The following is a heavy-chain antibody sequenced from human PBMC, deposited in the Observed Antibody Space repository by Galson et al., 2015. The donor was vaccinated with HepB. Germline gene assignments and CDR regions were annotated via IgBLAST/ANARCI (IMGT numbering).Heavy chain of an antibody. Sequence: SLRLSCAASGFSFNDYNMIWVRQAPGKGLEWVSSIRSDSSNIYYADSVRGRFTISRDNAKKSLYLQMNSLRVEDTATYYCARDPPLGAPFDYWGQGTLVTVSS. CDR1: GFSFNDYN. CDR3: ARDPPLGAPFDY. D-gene: IGHD3-16*01. CDR2: IRSDSSNI. V-gene: IGHV3-21*01. J-gene: IGHJ4*02.